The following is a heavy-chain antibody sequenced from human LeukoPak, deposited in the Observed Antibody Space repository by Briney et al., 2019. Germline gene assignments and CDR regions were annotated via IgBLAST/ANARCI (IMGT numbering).Heavy chain of an antibody. Sequence: ASVKVSCKASGYTFTSYGISWVRQAPGQGLEWMGWISAYNGNTNYAQKFQGRVTMTTDTSTSTAYMELRSLRSDDTAVYYCARETTYYDFWSSAYYYYYMDVWGKGTTVTVSS. CDR3: ARETTYYDFWSSAYYYYYMDV. CDR2: ISAYNGNT. J-gene: IGHJ6*03. V-gene: IGHV1-18*01. CDR1: GYTFTSYG. D-gene: IGHD3-3*01.